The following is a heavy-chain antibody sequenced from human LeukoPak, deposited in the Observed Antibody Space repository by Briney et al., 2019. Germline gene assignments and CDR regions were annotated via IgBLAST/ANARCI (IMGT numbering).Heavy chain of an antibody. CDR2: IGGSGGST. J-gene: IGHJ3*02. Sequence: GGSLRLSCAASGFTFSSYAMSWVRQAPGKGLEWVSAIGGSGGSTYYADSVKGRFTISRDNSKNTLYLQMNSLRAEDTAVYYCASPIFGVVIRSEAFDIWGQGTMVTVSS. D-gene: IGHD3-3*01. CDR1: GFTFSSYA. V-gene: IGHV3-23*01. CDR3: ASPIFGVVIRSEAFDI.